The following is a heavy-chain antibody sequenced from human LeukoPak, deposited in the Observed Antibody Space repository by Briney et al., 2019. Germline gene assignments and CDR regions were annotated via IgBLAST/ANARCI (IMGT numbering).Heavy chain of an antibody. CDR3: ARAYDSSGYYGFDY. CDR2: INSDGSST. CDR1: GFTFSSYW. Sequence: GGSLRLSCAASGFTFSSYWMHWVRHAPGKGLVWVSRINSDGSSTSYTDSVKGRFTISRDNAKNTLYLQMNSLRAEDTAVYYCARAYDSSGYYGFDYWGQGTLVTVSS. D-gene: IGHD3-22*01. J-gene: IGHJ4*02. V-gene: IGHV3-74*01.